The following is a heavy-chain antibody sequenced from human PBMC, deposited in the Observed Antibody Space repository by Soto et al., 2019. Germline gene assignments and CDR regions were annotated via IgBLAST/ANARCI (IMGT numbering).Heavy chain of an antibody. CDR2: IHHSGTT. CDR1: GGSISNSNYY. D-gene: IGHD3-16*01. CDR3: ARVAFTGTSDY. J-gene: IGHJ4*02. V-gene: IGHV4-31*03. Sequence: NPSETLSLTCTVSGGSISNSNYYWSWIRQHPGKGLEWIGYIHHSGTTYYNPSLKSRVTISVDTSNNHFSLNLSSVTAADTAVYYCARVAFTGTSDYWGQGTLVTVSS.